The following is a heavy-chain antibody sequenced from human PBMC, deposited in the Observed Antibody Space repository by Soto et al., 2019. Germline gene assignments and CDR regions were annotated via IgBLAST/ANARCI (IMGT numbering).Heavy chain of an antibody. CDR2: ISGSGGST. Sequence: EVQLLESGGGLVQPGGSLRLSCAASGFTFSSYAMSWVRQAPGKGLEWVSAISGSGGSTYYADSVKGRFTISRDNSKTTLNLKINRLRAEDRDVYDCAYGSYPFDYWGQGTLVTVSS. D-gene: IGHD1-26*01. V-gene: IGHV3-23*01. CDR3: AYGSYPFDY. CDR1: GFTFSSYA. J-gene: IGHJ4*02.